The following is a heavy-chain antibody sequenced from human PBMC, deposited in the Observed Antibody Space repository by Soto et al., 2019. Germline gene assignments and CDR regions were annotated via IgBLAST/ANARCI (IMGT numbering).Heavy chain of an antibody. V-gene: IGHV3-20*04. CDR1: GFSLEEYG. CDR2: MHRNGNST. J-gene: IGHJ5*01. Sequence: EVQLVESGGGVVRPGGSLGHACVVSGFSLEEYGMSWVRQAPGKGPEWVSGMHRNGNSTGYADAVKGRFTISRDDAKNSLYLQMSSLRAEDTAFYYCARDHRWGYEYGDYGDSWGHGTLVTVSS. D-gene: IGHD4-17*01. CDR3: ARDHRWGYEYGDYGDS.